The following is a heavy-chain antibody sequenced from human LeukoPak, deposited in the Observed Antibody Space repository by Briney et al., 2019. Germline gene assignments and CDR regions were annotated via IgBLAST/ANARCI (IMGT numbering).Heavy chain of an antibody. J-gene: IGHJ4*02. CDR3: TRPGLYSYDLVY. V-gene: IGHV3-73*01. D-gene: IGHD5-18*01. Sequence: PGGSLRLSCAASGFTFSGSAMHWVRQASGKGLEWVGRIRSKANSYATAYAASVKGRFTISRDDSKNTAYLQMNSLKTEDTAVYYCTRPGLYSYDLVYWSQGTLVTVSS. CDR1: GFTFSGSA. CDR2: IRSKANSYAT.